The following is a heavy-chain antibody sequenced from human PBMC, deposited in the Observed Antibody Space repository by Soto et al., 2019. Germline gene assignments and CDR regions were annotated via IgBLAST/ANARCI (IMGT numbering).Heavy chain of an antibody. CDR1: GFNFNSYA. CDR2: ISGSGDAT. Sequence: GGSLRLSCAASGFNFNSYAMTWVRQAPGKGLEWVSAISGSGDATYYADSARGRFTISRDNSKNTLHLQINSLRAEDTAVYYCAKLGSDDWKYFNYWGQGTLVTVSS. J-gene: IGHJ4*02. V-gene: IGHV3-23*01. CDR3: AKLGSDDWKYFNY. D-gene: IGHD1-1*01.